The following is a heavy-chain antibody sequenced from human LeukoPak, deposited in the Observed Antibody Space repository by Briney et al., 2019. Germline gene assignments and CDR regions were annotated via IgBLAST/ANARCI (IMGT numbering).Heavy chain of an antibody. Sequence: GGSLRLSCAASGFTLSDYYMTWIRQAPGKGLEWVSYITSAGTTYYADSVKGRFSISRDNARTSLYLQMSNLRADDTAVYYCARDLGPHRSSPNSGAFDIWGEGTMVTVSS. D-gene: IGHD6-6*01. V-gene: IGHV3-11*04. CDR3: ARDLGPHRSSPNSGAFDI. CDR2: ITSAGTT. CDR1: GFTLSDYY. J-gene: IGHJ3*02.